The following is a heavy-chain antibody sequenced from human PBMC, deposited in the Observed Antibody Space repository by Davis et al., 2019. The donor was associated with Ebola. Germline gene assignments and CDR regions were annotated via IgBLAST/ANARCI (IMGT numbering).Heavy chain of an antibody. CDR1: GGSISSGDYY. Sequence: SETLSLTCTVSGGSISSGDYYWSWIRQPPGKGLEWIGYIYYSGSTYYNPSLKSRVTISVDTSKNQVSLKLSSVTAADTAVYYCSRGRDAYKLGVDWGQGTLVTVSS. J-gene: IGHJ4*02. CDR2: IYYSGST. V-gene: IGHV4-30-4*01. D-gene: IGHD5-24*01. CDR3: SRGRDAYKLGVD.